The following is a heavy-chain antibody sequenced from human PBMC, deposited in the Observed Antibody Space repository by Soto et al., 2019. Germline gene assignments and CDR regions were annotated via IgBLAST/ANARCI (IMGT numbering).Heavy chain of an antibody. J-gene: IGHJ4*02. Sequence: EVQLVESGGGLVKPGGSLRLSCAASGFTFSSYSMNWVRQAPGKGLEWVSSISSSSSYTKYADSVKGRFTISRDNAKNSLYLQMNSLRDEDTAVYYCARERIVLTAPEAFDYWGQLTLVTVSS. D-gene: IGHD2-21*02. CDR2: ISSSSSYT. CDR3: ARERIVLTAPEAFDY. V-gene: IGHV3-21*01. CDR1: GFTFSSYS.